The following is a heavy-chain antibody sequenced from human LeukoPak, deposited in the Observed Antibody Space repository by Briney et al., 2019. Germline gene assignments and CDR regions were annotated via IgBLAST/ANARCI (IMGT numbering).Heavy chain of an antibody. CDR3: GKVAGDRMDY. J-gene: IGHJ4*02. CDR2: ISSNTGKT. Sequence: GASVKVSCKASGYTFATYGFCWVRQAPGHGLEWMGWISSNTGKTDYAQKFQGRVTFATDTSTSTAYMELRSLGRGDQARFFLGKVAGDRMDYWGQGTLLTVSS. D-gene: IGHD6-13*01. V-gene: IGHV1-18*01. CDR1: GYTFATYG.